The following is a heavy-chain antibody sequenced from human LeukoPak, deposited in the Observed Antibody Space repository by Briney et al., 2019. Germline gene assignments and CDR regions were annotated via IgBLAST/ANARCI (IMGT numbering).Heavy chain of an antibody. CDR2: IISSSSTI. CDR3: ARDSVMIVVFDAFDY. J-gene: IGHJ4*02. CDR1: GFTFSSYS. D-gene: IGHD3-22*01. V-gene: IGHV3-48*01. Sequence: GGSLRLSCAASGFTFSSYSMNWVRQAPGKGLEWVSYIISSSSTIYYADSVKGRFTISRDNAKNSLYLQMNSLRAEDTAVYYCARDSVMIVVFDAFDYWGQGTLVTVSS.